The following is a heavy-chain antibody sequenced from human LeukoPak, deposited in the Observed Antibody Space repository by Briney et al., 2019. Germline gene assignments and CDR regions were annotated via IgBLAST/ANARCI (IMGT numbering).Heavy chain of an antibody. D-gene: IGHD1-26*01. V-gene: IGHV3-23*01. Sequence: GGSLRLSCAASGFTFTSYSMNWVRQAPGKGLEWVSTISGGGGSTYYADSVKGRFTISRDNSKNTLYLQVNSLRAEDTAVYYCAKGGKWDVTPFDYWGQETLVTVSS. J-gene: IGHJ4*02. CDR1: GFTFTSYS. CDR2: ISGGGGST. CDR3: AKGGKWDVTPFDY.